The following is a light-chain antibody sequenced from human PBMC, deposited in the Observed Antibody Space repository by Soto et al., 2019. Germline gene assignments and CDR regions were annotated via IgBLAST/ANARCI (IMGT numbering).Light chain of an antibody. Sequence: DIVMTQSPDSLAVSLGERATINCKSSQSVLYSSNNKNCVAWYQQKPGQPPKLLIYWASTRESGVPDRFSGSGSGTDFTLTISSLQAEDVAVYHCQQYYTAPLTFGGGTKVEIK. V-gene: IGKV4-1*01. CDR3: QQYYTAPLT. CDR2: WAS. CDR1: QSVLYSSNNKNC. J-gene: IGKJ4*01.